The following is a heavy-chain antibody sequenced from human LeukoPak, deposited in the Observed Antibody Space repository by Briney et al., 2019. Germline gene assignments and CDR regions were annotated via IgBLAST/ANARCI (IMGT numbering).Heavy chain of an antibody. D-gene: IGHD1-14*01. CDR3: ASRNRAWHQFDC. V-gene: IGHV3-23*01. CDR1: GFTFSSYV. CDR2: ISAGGVMT. Sequence: GGSLRLSCAASGFTFSSYVMTWVRQAPGKELEWVSSISAGGVMTYYADSVKGRFTISRDNSKNTLYLQMNSLRPEDTAVYYCASRNRAWHQFDCWGQGTLVTVSS. J-gene: IGHJ4*02.